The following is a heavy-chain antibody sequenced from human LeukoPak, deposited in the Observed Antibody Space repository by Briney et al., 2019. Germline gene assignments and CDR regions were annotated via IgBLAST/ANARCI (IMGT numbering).Heavy chain of an antibody. J-gene: IGHJ3*02. CDR3: ARDVARDAFDI. Sequence: ASVNVSCKASGYTFTGYYMHWVRQAPGQGLEWMGWINPNSGRTNYAQKFQGRVTMTRDTSISTAYMELSRLRSDDTAVYYCARDVARDAFDIWGQGTMVTVSS. D-gene: IGHD2-21*01. CDR2: INPNSGRT. CDR1: GYTFTGYY. V-gene: IGHV1-2*02.